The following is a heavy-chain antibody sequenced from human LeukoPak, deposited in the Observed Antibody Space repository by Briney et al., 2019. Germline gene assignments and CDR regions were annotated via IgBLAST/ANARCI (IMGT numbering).Heavy chain of an antibody. CDR2: IYHSGST. V-gene: IGHV4-30-2*01. D-gene: IGHD6-19*01. CDR1: GGSISSGGYS. CDR3: ARRSRSSYSSGWLDY. J-gene: IGHJ4*02. Sequence: SETLSLTCAVSGGSISSGGYSWSWIRQPSGKGQEWIGYIYHSGSTYYNPSLKSRVTISVDRSKNQFSLKLSSVTAADTAVYYCARRSRSSYSSGWLDYWGQGTLVTVSS.